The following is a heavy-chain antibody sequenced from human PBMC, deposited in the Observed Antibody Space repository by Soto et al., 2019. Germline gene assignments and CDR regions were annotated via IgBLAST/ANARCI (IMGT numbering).Heavy chain of an antibody. CDR2: ISYDGSNK. D-gene: IGHD6-19*01. Sequence: QVQLVESGGGVVQPGRSLRLSCAASGFTFSSYGMQWVRQAPGKGLEWVAVISYDGSNKYYADSAKGRFTISRDNSKNTLYLQMNSLRAEDTAVYYCAKDIGQWVAVAGRGTYWGQGTLVTVSS. J-gene: IGHJ4*02. CDR3: AKDIGQWVAVAGRGTY. CDR1: GFTFSSYG. V-gene: IGHV3-30*18.